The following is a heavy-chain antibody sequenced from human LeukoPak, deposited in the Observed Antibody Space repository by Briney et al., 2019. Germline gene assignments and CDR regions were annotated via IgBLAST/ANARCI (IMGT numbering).Heavy chain of an antibody. V-gene: IGHV1-8*01. D-gene: IGHD1-26*01. CDR3: ARVWGAIDY. Sequence: ASVKVSCKTSGYIFINYDINWVRQATGQGLEWMGWMNPKSGNTGSAQRFQGRVTMTRDTSISTAYMELSSLASEDTAVYYCARVWGAIDYWGQGTLVTVSS. CDR2: MNPKSGNT. CDR1: GYIFINYD. J-gene: IGHJ4*02.